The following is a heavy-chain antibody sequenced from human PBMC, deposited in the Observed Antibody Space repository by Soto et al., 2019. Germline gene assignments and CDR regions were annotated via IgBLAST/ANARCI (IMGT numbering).Heavy chain of an antibody. Sequence: EVQLVESGGGLVQPGGSLRLSCAASGFTFSLYWMHWVRQVPGKGLVWVSRINGAGSSITYADSVKGRFTISRDNAKNTVYLQMNSLRAEDTAVYYCVRDRSRNWFDPWGLGTLVTVSS. D-gene: IGHD2-15*01. CDR1: GFTFSLYW. J-gene: IGHJ5*02. V-gene: IGHV3-74*03. CDR3: VRDRSRNWFDP. CDR2: INGAGSSI.